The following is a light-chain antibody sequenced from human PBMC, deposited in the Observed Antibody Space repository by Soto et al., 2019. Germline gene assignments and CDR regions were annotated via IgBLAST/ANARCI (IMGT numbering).Light chain of an antibody. V-gene: IGKV1-5*03. CDR3: QQYDTYPRT. J-gene: IGKJ1*01. CDR1: QSISNW. CDR2: KAS. Sequence: DIQMTQSPSTLSASVGDRVTITCRASQSISNWLAWYQQKPGEAPKLLIFKASTLESGVPSRFSGSGSGTEFTLNISSLQPDDFATYHCQQYDTYPRTFGQGTKVDIK.